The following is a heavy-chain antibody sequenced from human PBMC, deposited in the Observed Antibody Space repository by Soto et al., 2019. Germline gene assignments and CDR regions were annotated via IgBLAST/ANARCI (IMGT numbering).Heavy chain of an antibody. CDR2: IYYSGST. Sequence: QLQLQESGPGLVKPSETLSLTCTVSGGSISSSSYYWGWIRQPPGKGLEWIGSIYYSGSTYYNPSLKSRVTISVDTSKNQFSLKLSSVTAADTAVYYCARQGIVVVINLMSKFDYWGQGTLVTVSS. CDR3: ARQGIVVVINLMSKFDY. J-gene: IGHJ4*02. D-gene: IGHD3-22*01. V-gene: IGHV4-39*01. CDR1: GGSISSSSYY.